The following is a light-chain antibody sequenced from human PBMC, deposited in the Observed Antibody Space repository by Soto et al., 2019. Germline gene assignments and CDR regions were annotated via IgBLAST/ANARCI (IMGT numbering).Light chain of an antibody. J-gene: IGKJ4*01. CDR1: RNIGSW. Sequence: DIQMTQSPSTLSASIGDRVTITCRASRNIGSWLAWYQQKAGKATNLLIYKASTLGTGVPSRFSGSASGTEFTLTISSLQPDDFATYYCQQHADYPITFGGGTKVEI. CDR3: QQHADYPIT. V-gene: IGKV1-5*03. CDR2: KAS.